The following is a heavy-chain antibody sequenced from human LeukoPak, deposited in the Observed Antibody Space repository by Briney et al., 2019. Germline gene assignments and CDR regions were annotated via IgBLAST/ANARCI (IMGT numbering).Heavy chain of an antibody. CDR3: RTDRYGDYGDYIDY. D-gene: IGHD4-17*01. CDR2: INPTSGGT. V-gene: IGHV1-2*02. Sequence: ASVKVSCKAPGYTFTGYYMHWVRQAPGQGLEWMGWINPTSGGTNYAQKFQGRVTMTRDTSISTAYMELSRLRSDDTAVYYCRTDRYGDYGDYIDYWGQGTLVTVSS. CDR1: GYTFTGYY. J-gene: IGHJ4*02.